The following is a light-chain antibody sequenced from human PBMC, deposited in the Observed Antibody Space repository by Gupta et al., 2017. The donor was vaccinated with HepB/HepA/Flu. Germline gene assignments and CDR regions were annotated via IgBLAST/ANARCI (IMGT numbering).Light chain of an antibody. CDR2: AAS. Sequence: DIQLTQSPSFLSASVGDRVTITCRASQGISSYLAWYQQRPGKALNLLIYAASNLQSGIPSRFSGSGSGTDFTLSISSLQPEDFATYYCQQVDNSPRTFGQGTKVEIK. V-gene: IGKV1-9*01. CDR1: QGISSY. J-gene: IGKJ1*01. CDR3: QQVDNSPRT.